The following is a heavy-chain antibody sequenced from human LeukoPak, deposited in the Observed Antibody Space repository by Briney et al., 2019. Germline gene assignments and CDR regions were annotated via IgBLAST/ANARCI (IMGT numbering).Heavy chain of an antibody. CDR3: ARVDSGSYYSALDY. V-gene: IGHV3-20*01. J-gene: IGHJ4*02. CDR1: GFTFLDHG. D-gene: IGHD3-10*01. CDR2: INWNGGST. Sequence: GGSLRLSCAASGFTFLDHGMSWVRQVPGKGLEWVSSINWNGGSTGYADSVKGRFTISRDNAKNSLYLQMNSLRAEDTALYHCARVDSGSYYSALDYWGQGTLVTVSS.